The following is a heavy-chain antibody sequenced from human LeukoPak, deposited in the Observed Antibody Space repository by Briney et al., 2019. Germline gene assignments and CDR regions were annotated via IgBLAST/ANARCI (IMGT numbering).Heavy chain of an antibody. CDR3: ARIGSSWYYYYYYMDV. Sequence: GASVKVSCKASGYTFASYDINWVRQATGQGPEWMGWMNPSSGNTNYAQQLQGRVTMTTDTSTSTAYMELRSLRSDDTAVYYCARIGSSWYYYYYYMDVWGKGTTVTVSS. CDR2: MNPSSGNT. D-gene: IGHD6-13*01. J-gene: IGHJ6*03. CDR1: GYTFASYD. V-gene: IGHV1-18*01.